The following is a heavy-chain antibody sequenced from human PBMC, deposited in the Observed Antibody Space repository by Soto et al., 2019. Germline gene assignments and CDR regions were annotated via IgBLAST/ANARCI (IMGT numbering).Heavy chain of an antibody. V-gene: IGHV4-30-4*01. D-gene: IGHD2-2*01. CDR2: IYYSGST. CDR3: AKISRNRLPASYWFDP. Sequence: SETLSLTCTVSGGSNSSGDYYWSWIRQPPGKGLEWIGYIYYSGSTYYKPSLKSRVTISVDTSKNQFSLKLSSVTAADMAVYYCAKISRNRLPASYWFDPWGQGTLVTVSS. J-gene: IGHJ5*02. CDR1: GGSNSSGDYY.